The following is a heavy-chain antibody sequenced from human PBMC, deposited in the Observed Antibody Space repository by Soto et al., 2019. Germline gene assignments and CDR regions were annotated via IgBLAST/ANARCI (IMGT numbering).Heavy chain of an antibody. CDR3: ARGPDLNWFDL. V-gene: IGHV4-31*03. Sequence: PSETLSLTCTVSGGSISSGGYYWSWIRQHPGKGLEWIGYIYYSGSTYYNPSLKSRVTISVDTSKNQFSLKLSSVTAADTAVYYCARGPDLNWFDLWGRGTLVTVSS. CDR1: GGSISSGGYY. CDR2: IYYSGST. J-gene: IGHJ5*02.